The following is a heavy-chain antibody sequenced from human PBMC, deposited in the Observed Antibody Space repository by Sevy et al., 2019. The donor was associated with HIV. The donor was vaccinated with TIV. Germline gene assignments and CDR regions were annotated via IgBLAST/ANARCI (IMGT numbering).Heavy chain of an antibody. CDR2: ITGSGGST. D-gene: IGHD6-19*01. J-gene: IGHJ4*02. CDR1: GFTFSSYA. CDR3: ARITGWRFDY. Sequence: GGSLRLSCAASGFTFSSYAMSWVRQAPGKGLEWVSAITGSGGSTYYADSVKGRFTISRDNAKNSLYLQMNSLRAEDTAVYYCARITGWRFDYWGQGTLVTVSS. V-gene: IGHV3-23*01.